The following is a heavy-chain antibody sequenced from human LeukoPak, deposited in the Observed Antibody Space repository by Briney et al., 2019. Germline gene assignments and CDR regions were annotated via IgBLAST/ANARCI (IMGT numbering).Heavy chain of an antibody. J-gene: IGHJ6*03. D-gene: IGHD2-2*01. CDR3: LVRFYSFSTCYEWRDGYYQFDV. Sequence: GGSLRLSCAASGYTFSSYGVHWVRQAPGKGLEWVAMISHDGDYAEYADSVKGRFTISRDNSKKTMHVEMRSLRAEDTAVYYCLVRFYSFSTCYEWRDGYYQFDVWGKGTTVIVSS. CDR1: GYTFSSYG. V-gene: IGHV3-30*03. CDR2: ISHDGDYA.